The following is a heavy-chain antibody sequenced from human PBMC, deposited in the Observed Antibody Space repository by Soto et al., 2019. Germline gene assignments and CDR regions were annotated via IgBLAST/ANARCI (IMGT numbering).Heavy chain of an antibody. J-gene: IGHJ4*02. CDR2: ISAYNGNT. V-gene: IGHV1-18*01. CDR3: ARDEGRSGRVFDY. D-gene: IGHD6-25*01. CDR1: GYTFTSYG. Sequence: ASVKVSCKASGYTFTSYGISWVRQAPGQGLEWMGWISAYNGNTNYAQKLQGRVTMTTDTSTSTANMELRSLRSDDKAVYYCARDEGRSGRVFDYWGQGTLVTASS.